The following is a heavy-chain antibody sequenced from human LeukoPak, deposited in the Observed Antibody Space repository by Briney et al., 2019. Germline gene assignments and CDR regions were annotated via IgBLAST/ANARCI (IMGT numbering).Heavy chain of an antibody. V-gene: IGHV3-30-3*01. CDR3: ARDFGGATRRYYFDY. D-gene: IGHD1-26*01. Sequence: GRSLRLSCATSGFTFSSYAMHWVRQAPGKGLEWVAVISYDGSNKYYADSVKGRFTISRDNSKNTLYLQMNSLRAEGTAVYYCARDFGGATRRYYFDYWGQGTLVTVSS. CDR2: ISYDGSNK. J-gene: IGHJ4*02. CDR1: GFTFSSYA.